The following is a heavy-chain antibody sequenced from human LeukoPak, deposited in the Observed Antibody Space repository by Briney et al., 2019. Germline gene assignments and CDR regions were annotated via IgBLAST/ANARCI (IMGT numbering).Heavy chain of an antibody. Sequence: ASVKVSCKTSGYTFNAYYIHWVRQAPGQGLEWMGLINPGGDNTDYAQNFQGRVTMTRDTSTSTVYMGLSSLRSEDTAVYYCARIRDGYNDAYDIWGQGTMVTVSS. J-gene: IGHJ3*02. D-gene: IGHD5-24*01. V-gene: IGHV1-46*02. CDR2: INPGGDNT. CDR1: GYTFNAYY. CDR3: ARIRDGYNDAYDI.